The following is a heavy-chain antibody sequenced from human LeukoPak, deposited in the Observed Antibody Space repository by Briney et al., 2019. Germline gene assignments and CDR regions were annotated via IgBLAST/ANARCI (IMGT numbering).Heavy chain of an antibody. V-gene: IGHV3-74*01. CDR2: INPGGSSI. CDR1: GFTFSSYW. Sequence: EGSLRLSCAASGFTFSSYWMHWVRQVPGKGLVWVARINPGGSSITYADSVKGRFTISRDNAKNTLYLQMDSLRAEDTGVYYCARSNQADDYWGQGTLVTVSS. CDR3: ARSNQADDY. J-gene: IGHJ4*02. D-gene: IGHD1-14*01.